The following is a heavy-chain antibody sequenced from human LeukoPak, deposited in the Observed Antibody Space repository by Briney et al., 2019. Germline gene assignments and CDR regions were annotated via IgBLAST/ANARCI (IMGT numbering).Heavy chain of an antibody. V-gene: IGHV5-51*01. CDR3: ARRSPHCSGTSCYDDY. D-gene: IGHD2-2*01. CDR2: IYPGDSDS. Sequence: GESLKISCKGSGYSFTSNWIGWVRQMPGKGLEWMAIIYPGDSDSRYSPSFQGHVTISADKSISTAYLQWSSLKASDTAMYYCARRSPHCSGTSCYDDYWGQGTLVTVSS. CDR1: GYSFTSNW. J-gene: IGHJ4*02.